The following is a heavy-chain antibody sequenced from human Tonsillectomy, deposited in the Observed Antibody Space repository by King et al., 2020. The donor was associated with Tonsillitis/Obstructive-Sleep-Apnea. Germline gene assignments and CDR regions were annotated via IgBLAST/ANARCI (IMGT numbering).Heavy chain of an antibody. CDR3: ARRVVSSTTHSFDY. Sequence: VQLVESGAEVKKPGESLKISCQGSGYSFYNYRIGWVRQMPGKGLEWMGIIYPGDSDTRYSPSFQGQVTISADKSISTAYLQWSSLKASDTAIYYCARRVVSSTTHSFDYWGQGTLVTVSS. CDR2: IYPGDSDT. V-gene: IGHV5-51*01. J-gene: IGHJ4*02. D-gene: IGHD2/OR15-2a*01. CDR1: GYSFYNYR.